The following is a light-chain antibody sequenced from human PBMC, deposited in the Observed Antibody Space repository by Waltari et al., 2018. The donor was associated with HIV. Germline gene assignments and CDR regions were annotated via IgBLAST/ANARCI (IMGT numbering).Light chain of an antibody. J-gene: IGLJ3*02. Sequence: QPVLTQRPSASATPGQRVVLACCGSNSHIGCNSVNWYHQGQGAAPKIIIYRDDNRFSGVPDRFSVSKSAASAALAISELRSEDEADYYGAVWDDRLRGGVFGGGTKLTVL. CDR2: RDD. V-gene: IGLV1-47*01. CDR3: AVWDDRLRGGV. CDR1: NSHIGCNS.